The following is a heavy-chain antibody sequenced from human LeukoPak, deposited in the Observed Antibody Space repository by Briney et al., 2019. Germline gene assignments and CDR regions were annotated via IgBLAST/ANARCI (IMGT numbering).Heavy chain of an antibody. CDR3: ARQTGSGLFILP. D-gene: IGHD3/OR15-3a*01. Sequence: SETLSLTCTVSGVSLSSSNSYWGWIRQPPGKGLEWIGRIYYSGNTYYNASLKSQVSISIDTSKNQFSLRLTSVTAADTAVYYCARQTGSGLFILPGGQGTLVTVSS. CDR2: IYYSGNT. J-gene: IGHJ4*02. CDR1: GVSLSSSNSY. V-gene: IGHV4-39*01.